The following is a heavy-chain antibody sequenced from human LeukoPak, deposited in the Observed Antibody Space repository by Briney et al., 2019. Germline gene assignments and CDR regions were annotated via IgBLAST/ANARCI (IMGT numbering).Heavy chain of an antibody. CDR2: IYHSGST. Sequence: SETLSLTCTVSGYSISSGYYWGWIRQPPGKGLEWIGSIYHSGSTYYNPSLKSRVTISVDTSKNQFSLKLSSVTAADTAVYYCARDYHCANGVCAETNYYYYYMDVWGKGTTVTVSS. CDR1: GYSISSGYY. J-gene: IGHJ6*03. D-gene: IGHD2-8*01. V-gene: IGHV4-38-2*02. CDR3: ARDYHCANGVCAETNYYYYYMDV.